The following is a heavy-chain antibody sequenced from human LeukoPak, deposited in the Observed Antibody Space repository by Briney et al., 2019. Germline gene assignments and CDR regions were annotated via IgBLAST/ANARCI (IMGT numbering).Heavy chain of an antibody. Sequence: GSLRLSCAASGMTFSSHWMSWVRQAPGKGLEWVANIKSDGSEKYYLDSVKGRFTISRDNAKNSLYLQMNRLRDEDTAVYYCARGLRGPDYWGQGTQVTVSS. V-gene: IGHV3-7*01. CDR1: GMTFSSHW. CDR3: ARGLRGPDY. CDR2: IKSDGSEK. J-gene: IGHJ4*02.